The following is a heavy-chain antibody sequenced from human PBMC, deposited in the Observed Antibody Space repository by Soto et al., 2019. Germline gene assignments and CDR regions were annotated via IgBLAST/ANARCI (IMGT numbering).Heavy chain of an antibody. V-gene: IGHV1-8*01. J-gene: IGHJ6*02. CDR1: GYTFTSYD. CDR2: MNPNSGNT. CDR3: ARGSLAPSSWCRFYYYYGMDV. D-gene: IGHD6-13*01. Sequence: QVQLVQSGAEVKKPGASVKVSCKASGYTFTSYDINWVRQATGQGLEWMGWMNPNSGNTGYAQKFQGRVTMTRNTSISTAYMELSSLRSEDTAVYYCARGSLAPSSWCRFYYYYGMDVWGQGNTVTVSS.